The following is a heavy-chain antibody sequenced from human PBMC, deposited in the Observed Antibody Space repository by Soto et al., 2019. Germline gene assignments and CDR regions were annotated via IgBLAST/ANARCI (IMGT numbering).Heavy chain of an antibody. CDR1: GFTFSSYA. D-gene: IGHD3-3*01. V-gene: IGHV3-23*01. Sequence: GGSLRLSCAASGFTFSSYAMSWVRQAPGKGLEWVSAISGSGGSTYYADSVKGRFTISRDNSKNTLYLQMNSLRAEDTAVYYCAKNGAWNLDYDFWSGYYYNWLDPWGQGTLVTASS. CDR2: ISGSGGST. CDR3: AKNGAWNLDYDFWSGYYYNWLDP. J-gene: IGHJ5*02.